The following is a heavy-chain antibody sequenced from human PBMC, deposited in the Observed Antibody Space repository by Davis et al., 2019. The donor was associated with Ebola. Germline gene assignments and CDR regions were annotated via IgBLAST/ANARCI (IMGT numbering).Heavy chain of an antibody. CDR2: ISGYNGNT. CDR1: GYTFTGYY. J-gene: IGHJ4*02. D-gene: IGHD3-16*01. V-gene: IGHV1-18*04. Sequence: AASVKVSCKASGYTFTGYYMHWVRQVPGQGLEYMGWISGYNGNTNYVQKLQGRVTLTTDTSTSTAYMELRSLRSDDTAVYYCARAIWGSGADYWGQGTLVTVSS. CDR3: ARAIWGSGADY.